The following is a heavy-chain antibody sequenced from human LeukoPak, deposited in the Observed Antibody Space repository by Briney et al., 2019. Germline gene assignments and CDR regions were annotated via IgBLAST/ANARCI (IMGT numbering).Heavy chain of an antibody. V-gene: IGHV1-69*13. J-gene: IGHJ4*02. CDR2: IIPIFGTA. Sequence: GASVKVSCKASGGTFSSYAISWVRQAPGQGLEWMGGIIPIFGTANYAQKFQGRVTITADESTSTAYMELSSLRSEDTAVYYCATGRGRDTMVRGGFDYWGQGTLVTVSS. CDR3: ATGRGRDTMVRGGFDY. D-gene: IGHD3-10*01. CDR1: GGTFSSYA.